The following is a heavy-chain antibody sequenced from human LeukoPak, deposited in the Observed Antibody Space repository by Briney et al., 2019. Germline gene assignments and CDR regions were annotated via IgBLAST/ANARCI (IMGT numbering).Heavy chain of an antibody. V-gene: IGHV4-34*01. Sequence: PSETLSLTCAVYGGSFSGYYWSWIRQPPGKGLEWIGEINHSGSTNYNPSLKSRVTISVDTSKNQFSLKLSSVTAADTAVYYCARGPRASSSWYAWFDPWGQGTLVTVS. CDR1: GGSFSGYY. J-gene: IGHJ5*02. CDR3: ARGPRASSSWYAWFDP. D-gene: IGHD6-13*01. CDR2: INHSGST.